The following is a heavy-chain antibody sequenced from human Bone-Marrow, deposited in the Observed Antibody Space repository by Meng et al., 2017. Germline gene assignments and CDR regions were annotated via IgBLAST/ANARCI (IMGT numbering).Heavy chain of an antibody. CDR1: GGSFSGYY. D-gene: IGHD6-13*01. V-gene: IGHV4-34*01. CDR2: INRSGST. J-gene: IGHJ3*02. Sequence: SETLSLTCAVYGGSFSGYYWSWIRQPPGKGLEWIGEINRSGSTNYNPSLKSRVTISVDTSKNQFSLKLSSVTAADTAVYYCARSRWEVDAFDIWGQGTMVT. CDR3: ARSRWEVDAFDI.